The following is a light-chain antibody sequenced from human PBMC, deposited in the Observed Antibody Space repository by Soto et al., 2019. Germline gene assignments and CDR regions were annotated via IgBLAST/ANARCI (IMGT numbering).Light chain of an antibody. CDR1: QSISNN. CDR2: GAS. CDR3: QHYNSYSEA. V-gene: IGKV3-15*01. Sequence: IVMTQSPATLSVSPGERATLSCRASQSISNNLAWYVQKPGQPPRLLISGASTRAAGIPARFSGSGSGTEFTLTISSLQPDDFATYYCQHYNSYSEAFGQGTKVDIK. J-gene: IGKJ1*01.